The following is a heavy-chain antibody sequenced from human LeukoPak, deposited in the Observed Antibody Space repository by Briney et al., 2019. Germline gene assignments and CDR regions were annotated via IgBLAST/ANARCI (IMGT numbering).Heavy chain of an antibody. J-gene: IGHJ4*02. CDR2: ISGSGGDT. CDR1: GFIFSTDA. D-gene: IGHD6-19*01. V-gene: IGHV3-23*01. CDR3: ARDSRGWSKNY. Sequence: GGSLRLSCGASGFIFSTDAMTWVRQAPGKGLQWVSAISGSGGDTYYEDSVKGRFTISRDNSKNMMYLQMNSLRAEDTAVYYCARDSRGWSKNYWGQGTLVTVSS.